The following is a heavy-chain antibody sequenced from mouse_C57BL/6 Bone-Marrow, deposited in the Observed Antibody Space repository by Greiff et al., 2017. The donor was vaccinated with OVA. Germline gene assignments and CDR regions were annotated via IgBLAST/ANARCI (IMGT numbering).Heavy chain of an antibody. Sequence: EVKLMESGAGLVKPGGSLKLSCAASGFTFSSYAMSWVRQTPEKRLEWVAYISSGGDYIYYAATVKGRFTISRDNARNTLYLQMSSLKSEDTAMYYCTREDGNYLGYWGQGTSVTVSS. CDR1: GFTFSSYA. J-gene: IGHJ4*01. CDR2: ISSGGDYI. CDR3: TREDGNYLGY. V-gene: IGHV5-9-1*02. D-gene: IGHD2-1*01.